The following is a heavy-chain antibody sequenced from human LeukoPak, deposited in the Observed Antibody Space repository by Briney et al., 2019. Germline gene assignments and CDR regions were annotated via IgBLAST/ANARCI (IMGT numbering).Heavy chain of an antibody. Sequence: GGSLRLSCAASGFTFSSYGMHWVRQAPGKGLEWVAFIRYDGSNKYYADSVKGRFTISRDNSKNTLYLQMNSLRAEDTAVYYCAKDFFMVPGVFDYWGQGTLVTVSS. J-gene: IGHJ4*02. CDR2: IRYDGSNK. D-gene: IGHD3-10*01. CDR3: AKDFFMVPGVFDY. V-gene: IGHV3-30*02. CDR1: GFTFSSYG.